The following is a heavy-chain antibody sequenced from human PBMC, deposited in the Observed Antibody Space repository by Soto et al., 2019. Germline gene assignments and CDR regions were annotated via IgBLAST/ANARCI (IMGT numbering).Heavy chain of an antibody. Sequence: GGSLRLSCAASGGTFSSYWMHWVRQAPGKGLVWVAVINSDGSSTYYADSVEGRFTISRDNSKNTLYLQMNSLRAEDTAVYYCVRGVGGRQSYYYYGLDVWGQGTTVTVSS. CDR2: INSDGSST. V-gene: IGHV3-74*01. CDR1: GGTFSSYW. CDR3: VRGVGGRQSYYYYGLDV. J-gene: IGHJ6*02. D-gene: IGHD3-16*01.